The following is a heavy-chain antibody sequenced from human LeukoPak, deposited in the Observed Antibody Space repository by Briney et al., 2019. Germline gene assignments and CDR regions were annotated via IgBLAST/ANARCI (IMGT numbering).Heavy chain of an antibody. D-gene: IGHD3-3*01. Sequence: ASVKVSCKASGGTFSSYAISWVRQAPGQGLEWMGGFDPEDGETIYAQKFQGRVTMTEDTSTDTAYMELSSLRSEDTAVYYCATAPYDFWSGPWGYWGQGTLVTVSS. CDR3: ATAPYDFWSGPWGY. J-gene: IGHJ4*02. CDR1: GGTFSSYA. V-gene: IGHV1-24*01. CDR2: FDPEDGET.